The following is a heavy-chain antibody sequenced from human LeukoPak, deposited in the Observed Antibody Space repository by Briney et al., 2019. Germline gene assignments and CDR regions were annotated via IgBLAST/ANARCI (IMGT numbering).Heavy chain of an antibody. D-gene: IGHD3-10*01. CDR2: TSSDLNVK. CDR1: GFTFRNYV. J-gene: IGHJ4*02. CDR3: AREGYYGSGSPPSLYFDY. Sequence: GGSLRLSCAASGFTFRNYVIHWVRQAPGKGLEWVAVTSSDLNVKLYADSVKGRFTISRDNSRSTLYLQMNSLRPEDTAIYYCAREGYYGSGSPPSLYFDYWGQGTLVTVS. V-gene: IGHV3-30-3*01.